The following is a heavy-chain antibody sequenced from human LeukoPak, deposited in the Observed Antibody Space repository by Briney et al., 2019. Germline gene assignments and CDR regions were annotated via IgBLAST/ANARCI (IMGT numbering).Heavy chain of an antibody. J-gene: IGHJ4*02. CDR1: GYTLTELS. D-gene: IGHD6-13*01. CDR2: INPNSGTT. CDR3: ARGGIRTAVSNLDQ. V-gene: IGHV1-2*02. Sequence: ASVKVSCKVSGYTLTELSMHLVRQAPGQGLEWMGWINPNSGTTKYALKFQGRVTMTRDTSINTAYMEVYRLTPDDAAVYYCARGGIRTAVSNLDQWGQGTPVTVSS.